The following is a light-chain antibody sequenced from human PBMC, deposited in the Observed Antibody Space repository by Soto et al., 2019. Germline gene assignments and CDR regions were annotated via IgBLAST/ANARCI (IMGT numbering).Light chain of an antibody. CDR2: GAS. CDR3: QQYNYWPPLT. Sequence: DIVMTQSPGTLSVSPGERATLSCRASQSVSSNVAWYQQKPGQAPRLLIYGASTRATGIPARFSGSGSGTEFTLTISSLQSEDFAVYYCQQYNYWPPLTFGGGTKVEI. V-gene: IGKV3-15*01. J-gene: IGKJ4*01. CDR1: QSVSSN.